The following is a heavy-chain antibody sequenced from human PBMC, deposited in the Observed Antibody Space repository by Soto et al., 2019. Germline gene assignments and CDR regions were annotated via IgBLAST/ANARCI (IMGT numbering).Heavy chain of an antibody. D-gene: IGHD6-25*01. CDR1: GFTFITYW. V-gene: IGHV3-7*01. J-gene: IGHJ3*02. Sequence: GGSLRLSCAASGFTFITYWMSWVRQAPGKGLEWVANIKQDGYEKYYVDSVRGRFTISRDNAKNSLYLQMNSLRAEDTAVYYCARPGRPSFDIWGRGTMVTVSS. CDR2: IKQDGYEK. CDR3: ARPGRPSFDI.